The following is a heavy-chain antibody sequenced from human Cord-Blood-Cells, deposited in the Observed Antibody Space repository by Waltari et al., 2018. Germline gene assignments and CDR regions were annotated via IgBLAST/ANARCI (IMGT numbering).Heavy chain of an antibody. CDR3: ARTWEGIAARPGYFDY. D-gene: IGHD6-6*01. CDR1: GGSFSGYY. J-gene: IGHJ4*02. Sequence: QVQLQQWGAGLLKPSETLSLTCAVYGGSFSGYYWSWIRQPPGKGLEWIGEINHSGSTNYNPYLKSRVTISVDTSKNQFSLKLSSVTAADTAVYYCARTWEGIAARPGYFDYWGQGTLVTVSS. CDR2: INHSGST. V-gene: IGHV4-34*01.